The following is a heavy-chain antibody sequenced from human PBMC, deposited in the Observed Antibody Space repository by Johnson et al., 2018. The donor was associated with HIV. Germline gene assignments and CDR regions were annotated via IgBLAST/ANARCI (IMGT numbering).Heavy chain of an antibody. CDR3: ARVLWYYGEEDAFDI. Sequence: VQLVESGGGLVQPGGSLRLSCAASGFTFSSYWMSWVRQAPGKGLEWVANIKQDGSEKYYVDSVKGRFTISRDNAKNSLYLQMNSLRAEDTAVYYCARVLWYYGEEDAFDIWGQGTMVTVSS. D-gene: IGHD4-17*01. CDR1: GFTFSSYW. CDR2: IKQDGSEK. V-gene: IGHV3-7*01. J-gene: IGHJ3*02.